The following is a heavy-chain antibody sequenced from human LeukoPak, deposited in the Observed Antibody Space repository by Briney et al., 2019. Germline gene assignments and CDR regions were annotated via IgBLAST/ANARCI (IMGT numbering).Heavy chain of an antibody. D-gene: IGHD3-10*01. CDR2: ISYDGKKN. Sequence: GGSLRLSCAASGFMFSNYDMHWVRQAPGKGLEWVAVISYDGKKNYYADSVKGRFTLTRDDSANTLYLQMNSLRAEDTAVYYCVRGSKIRGVLPEGEFDYWGQGALVTVSS. V-gene: IGHV3-30*03. CDR3: VRGSKIRGVLPEGEFDY. CDR1: GFMFSNYD. J-gene: IGHJ4*02.